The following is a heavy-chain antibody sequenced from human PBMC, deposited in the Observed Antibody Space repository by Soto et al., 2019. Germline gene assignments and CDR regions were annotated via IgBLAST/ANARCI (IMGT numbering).Heavy chain of an antibody. CDR2: IIPIFGTA. D-gene: IGHD6-6*01. CDR1: GGTFSSYA. V-gene: IGHV1-69*01. J-gene: IGHJ6*02. CDR3: ARWRDGGGPIAARPYYYYGMDV. Sequence: QVQLVQSGAEVKKPGSSVKVSCKASGGTFSSYAISWVRQAPGQGLEWMGGIIPIFGTANYAQKFQGRVMITAEESTSTGDMELSSLRAEDTAVYYCARWRDGGGPIAARPYYYYGMDVWGQGTTVTVSS.